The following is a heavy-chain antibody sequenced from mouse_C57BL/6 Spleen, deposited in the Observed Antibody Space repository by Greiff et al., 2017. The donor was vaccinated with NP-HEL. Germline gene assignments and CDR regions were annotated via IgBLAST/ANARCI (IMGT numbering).Heavy chain of an antibody. CDR3: ARERTYYSNLDY. V-gene: IGHV5-17*01. Sequence: EVMLVESGGGLVKPGGSLKLSCAASGFTFSDYGMHWVRQAPEKGLEWVAYISSGSSTIYYADTVKGRFTISRDNAKNTLFLQMTSLRSEDTAMYYCARERTYYSNLDYWGQGTTLTVSS. CDR2: ISSGSSTI. CDR1: GFTFSDYG. D-gene: IGHD2-5*01. J-gene: IGHJ2*01.